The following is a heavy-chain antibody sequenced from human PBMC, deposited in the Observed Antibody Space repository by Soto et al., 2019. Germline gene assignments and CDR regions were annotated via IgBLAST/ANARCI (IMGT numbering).Heavy chain of an antibody. D-gene: IGHD3-9*01. CDR2: IYYSGST. V-gene: IGHV4-31*03. CDR1: GGSISSGGYY. Sequence: SETLSLTCTVSGGSISSGGYYWSWIRQHPGKGLEWIGYIYYSGSTYYNPSLKSRVTISVDTSKNQFSLKLSSVTAADTAVYYCARGSTLRYFDCWGQGTLVTVSS. J-gene: IGHJ4*02. CDR3: ARGSTLRYFDC.